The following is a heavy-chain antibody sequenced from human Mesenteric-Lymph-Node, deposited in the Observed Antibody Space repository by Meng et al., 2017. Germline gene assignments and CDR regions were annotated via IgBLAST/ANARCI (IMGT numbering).Heavy chain of an antibody. J-gene: IGHJ5*02. V-gene: IGHV3-69-1*01. CDR2: ISFSSSNM. Sequence: GESLKISCAASGFTFSDYYMSWIRQAPGKGLEWVSSISFSSSNMYYAESVRGRFTISRDNAKNSLYLQMNTLRGEDTAVYYCAREWWTGAYNWFDPWGQGTLVTVSS. CDR3: AREWWTGAYNWFDP. CDR1: GFTFSDYY. D-gene: IGHD3/OR15-3a*01.